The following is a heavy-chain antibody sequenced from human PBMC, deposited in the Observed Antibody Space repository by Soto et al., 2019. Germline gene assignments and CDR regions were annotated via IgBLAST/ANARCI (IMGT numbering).Heavy chain of an antibody. D-gene: IGHD3-16*02. CDR1: GGTFSSYA. CDR3: ARWYYDYVWGSYRYFDY. CDR2: IIPIFGTA. Sequence: SVKFSCKASGGTFSSYAISWVRQAPGQGLEWMGGIIPIFGTANYAQKFQGRVTITADKSTSTAYMELSSLRSEDTAVYYCARWYYDYVWGSYRYFDYWGQGKLVTVSS. V-gene: IGHV1-69*06. J-gene: IGHJ4*02.